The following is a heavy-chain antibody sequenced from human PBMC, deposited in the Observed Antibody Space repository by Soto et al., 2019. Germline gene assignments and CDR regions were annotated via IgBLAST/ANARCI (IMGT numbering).Heavy chain of an antibody. CDR3: ARDGRFPRFDY. CDR2: ISSSSSII. V-gene: IGHV3-48*01. Sequence: EVQLVESGGGLVQPGGSLRLSCAASGFTFSSYSMNWVRQAPGKGLEWVSYISSSSSIIYYADSVKGRFTISRDNAKNSLYLQMNSLRAEDTAVYYCARDGRFPRFDYWGQGTLVTVSS. D-gene: IGHD3-3*01. CDR1: GFTFSSYS. J-gene: IGHJ4*02.